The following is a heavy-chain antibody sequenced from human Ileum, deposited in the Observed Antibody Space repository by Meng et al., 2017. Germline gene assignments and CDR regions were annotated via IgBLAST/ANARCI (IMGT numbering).Heavy chain of an antibody. D-gene: IGHD2-15*01. J-gene: IGHJ6*02. CDR1: GFTFSSFA. CDR3: ARGAATPTYNFAMDV. V-gene: IGHV3-30*01. CDR2: ISYDGSHK. Sequence: GESLKISCAASGFTFSSFAMHWVRQAPGKGLEWGAVISYDGSHKYYASSVTGRVTFSRDNSNNTLYLEMNSLRAKDTAIFYSARGAATPTYNFAMDVWGQGTTVTVSS.